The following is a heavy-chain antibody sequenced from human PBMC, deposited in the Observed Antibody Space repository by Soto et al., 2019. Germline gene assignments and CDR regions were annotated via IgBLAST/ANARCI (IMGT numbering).Heavy chain of an antibody. CDR2: ISGSGGST. Sequence: GGSLRLSCAASGFTFSSYAMSWVRQAPGKGLEWVSAISGSGGSTYYADSVKGRFTISRDNSKNTLYLQMNSLRAEDTAVYYSAKGWQLARLFDYWGQGTLVTVSS. V-gene: IGHV3-23*01. D-gene: IGHD2-15*01. CDR1: GFTFSSYA. CDR3: AKGWQLARLFDY. J-gene: IGHJ4*02.